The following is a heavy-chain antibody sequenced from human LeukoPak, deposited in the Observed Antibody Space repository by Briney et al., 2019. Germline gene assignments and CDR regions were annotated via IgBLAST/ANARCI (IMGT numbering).Heavy chain of an antibody. CDR1: GYTFTSYA. V-gene: IGHV1-3*01. CDR2: INAGNGNT. D-gene: IGHD2-15*01. J-gene: IGHJ3*02. CDR3: AREIQFKTVGGDDAFDI. Sequence: ASVKVSCKASGYTFTSYAMHWVRQAPGQRLEWMGWINAGNGNTKYSQEFQGRVTITRDTSASTAYMELSSLRSEDTAVYYCAREIQFKTVGGDDAFDIWGQGTMVTVSS.